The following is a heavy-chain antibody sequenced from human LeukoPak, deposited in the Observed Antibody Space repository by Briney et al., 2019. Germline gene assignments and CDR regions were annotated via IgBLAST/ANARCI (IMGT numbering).Heavy chain of an antibody. V-gene: IGHV3-21*01. CDR1: GFTFNTYS. CDR3: ARDGRGIAVAGTKLDY. Sequence: GGSLRLSCAASGFTFNTYSMNWVRQAPGKGLEWVSAISRSSDYIYYADSVKGRFTISRDNAKNSLYLQMNSLRAEDTAVYYCARDGRGIAVAGTKLDYWGQGTLVTVSS. J-gene: IGHJ4*02. CDR2: ISRSSDYI. D-gene: IGHD6-19*01.